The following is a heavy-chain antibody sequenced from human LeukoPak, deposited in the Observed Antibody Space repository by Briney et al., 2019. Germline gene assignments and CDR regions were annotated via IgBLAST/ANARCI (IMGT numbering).Heavy chain of an antibody. CDR2: ISSSSSHI. D-gene: IGHD2-2*01. Sequence: GGSLRLSCAASGFTFSTYSMNWVRQAPGKGLDWVSSISSSSSHIAYADSVKGQFTISRDNAKNALYLQVNSLRAEDTAVYYCARGVVPAAFDYWGQGTLVTVSS. J-gene: IGHJ4*02. CDR1: GFTFSTYS. V-gene: IGHV3-21*01. CDR3: ARGVVPAAFDY.